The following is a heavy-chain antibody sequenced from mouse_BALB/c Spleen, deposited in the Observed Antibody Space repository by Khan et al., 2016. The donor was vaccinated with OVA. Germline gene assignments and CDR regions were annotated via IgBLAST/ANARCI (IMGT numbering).Heavy chain of an antibody. V-gene: IGHV2-6-5*01. CDR2: IWGGGST. J-gene: IGHJ4*01. CDR1: GFSLTDYG. CDR3: AKLLWSHYYAMDY. D-gene: IGHD1-1*02. Sequence: QVQLKQSGPGLVAPSQSLSITCTVSGFSLTDYGVSWIRQPPGKGLEWLGLIWGGGSTYYNSVLKSRRSISKDNSKSQVFLKMNSLQTDDTAMYYCAKLLWSHYYAMDYWGQGTSVTVSS.